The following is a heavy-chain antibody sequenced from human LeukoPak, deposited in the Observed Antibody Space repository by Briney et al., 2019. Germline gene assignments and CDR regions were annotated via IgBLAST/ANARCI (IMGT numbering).Heavy chain of an antibody. CDR2: ISWNSGSI. V-gene: IGHV3-9*01. J-gene: IGHJ4*02. D-gene: IGHD6-13*01. CDR3: AKGAGSIAAADFDY. CDR1: GFTFSTYA. Sequence: PGGSLRLSCAASGFTFSTYAMHWVRQAPGKGLEWVSGISWNSGSIGYADSVKGRFTISRDNAKNSLYLQMNSLRAEDTALYYCAKGAGSIAAADFDYWGQGTLVTVSS.